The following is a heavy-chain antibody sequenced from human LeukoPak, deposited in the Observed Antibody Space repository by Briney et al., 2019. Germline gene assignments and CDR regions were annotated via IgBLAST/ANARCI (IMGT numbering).Heavy chain of an antibody. J-gene: IGHJ4*02. D-gene: IGHD3-3*02. V-gene: IGHV4-34*01. CDR3: ASSNHFWSGCYLLDY. Sequence: SETLSLTCAVYGGSFSGYYWSWIRQPPGKGLEWIGEIDHSGSTNYNPSLKSRVTISVDTSKNQFSLELSSVTAADTAVYYCASSNHFWSGCYLLDYWSQGTLVTVSS. CDR1: GGSFSGYY. CDR2: IDHSGST.